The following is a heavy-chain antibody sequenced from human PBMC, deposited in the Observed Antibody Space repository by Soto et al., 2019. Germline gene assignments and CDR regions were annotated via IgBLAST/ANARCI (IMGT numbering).Heavy chain of an antibody. J-gene: IGHJ6*02. CDR3: TRWNYAMDV. CDR1: GLTFNNYW. Sequence: GGSLRLSCAASGLTFNNYWMTWVRQSPGKGLEWVANINKDGSDRNYVDSVKGRFSISRDNAKNSLYLQMNSLRVEDTAMYYCTRWNYAMDVWGQGTTVTVSS. CDR2: INKDGSDR. V-gene: IGHV3-7*03.